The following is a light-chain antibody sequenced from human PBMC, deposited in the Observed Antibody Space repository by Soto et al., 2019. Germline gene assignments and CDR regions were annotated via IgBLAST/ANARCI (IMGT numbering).Light chain of an antibody. V-gene: IGKV3-20*01. J-gene: IGKJ2*01. CDR2: GAS. CDR3: RQYGSSPSYT. Sequence: EIVLTQSPGTLSLSPGERATLSCRASQSLSSYLAWYQQKPGQAPRLLIYGASSRATGIPDRFSGSGSGTDFTLTISRMEPEDFAVDYCRQYGSSPSYTFGQGTKLEIK. CDR1: QSLSSY.